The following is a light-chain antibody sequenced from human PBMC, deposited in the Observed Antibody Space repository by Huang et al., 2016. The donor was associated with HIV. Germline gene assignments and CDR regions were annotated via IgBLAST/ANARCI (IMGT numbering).Light chain of an antibody. CDR1: QSVSSN. Sequence: EIVMTQSPGTLTVSPGERATPSCRASQSVSSNLAWYQQKPGQTPRLLIYGASTRATGIPARFRGSGSGTEFTLTISSLQSEDFGVYYCHQYTKWPSWTFGQGTKVEIK. V-gene: IGKV3-15*01. J-gene: IGKJ1*01. CDR3: HQYTKWPSWT. CDR2: GAS.